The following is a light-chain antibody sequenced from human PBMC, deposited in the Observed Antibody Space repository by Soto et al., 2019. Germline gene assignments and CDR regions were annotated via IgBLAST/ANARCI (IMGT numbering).Light chain of an antibody. V-gene: IGKV3-15*01. Sequence: IVMTQSPAPLSVSPGERATLSCRASQRVSSNVAWYQQKPGQAPRLLLYGASARATGVPARFSGSGSGTDFTLTISRLEPEDFAVYYCQQYGSSLWTLGQGTKVDIK. CDR2: GAS. CDR1: QRVSSN. J-gene: IGKJ1*01. CDR3: QQYGSSLWT.